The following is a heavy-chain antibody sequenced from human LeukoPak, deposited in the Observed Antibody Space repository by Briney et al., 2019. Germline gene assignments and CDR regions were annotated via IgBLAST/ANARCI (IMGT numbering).Heavy chain of an antibody. Sequence: SETLSLTCTVSGGSISSYYWSWIRQPPGKGLEWIGYIYYSGSTNYNSSLKSRVTISEDTSRNQFSLKLSSVTAADTAVYYCARLRSNDYYGMDVWGQGTTVTVSS. CDR2: IYYSGST. V-gene: IGHV4-59*08. CDR3: ARLRSNDYYGMDV. CDR1: GGSISSYY. D-gene: IGHD2-15*01. J-gene: IGHJ6*02.